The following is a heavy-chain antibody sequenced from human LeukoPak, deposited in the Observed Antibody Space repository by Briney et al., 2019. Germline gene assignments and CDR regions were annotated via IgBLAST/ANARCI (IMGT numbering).Heavy chain of an antibody. D-gene: IGHD3-16*01. J-gene: IGHJ4*02. Sequence: GGSLRLSCAASGFTVTGTHMSWVRQAPGKGLEWVSAIYTGGTTYYSDSVEGRFTISRDGSKNILYLQMDSLRVEDTAVYYCARDQATSGGGLDFWGQGTLVTVSS. CDR3: ARDQATSGGGLDF. CDR1: GFTVTGTH. V-gene: IGHV3-53*01. CDR2: IYTGGTT.